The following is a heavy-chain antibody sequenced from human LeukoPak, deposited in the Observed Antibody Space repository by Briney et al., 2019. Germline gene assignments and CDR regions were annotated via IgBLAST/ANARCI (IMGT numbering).Heavy chain of an antibody. V-gene: IGHV3-33*06. J-gene: IGHJ6*03. CDR3: AKPLRFLEGYMDV. CDR2: IWYDGSNK. D-gene: IGHD3-3*01. Sequence: PGRSLRLSCAASGFTFSSYGMHWVRQAPGKGLEWVAVIWYDGSNKYYADSVKGRFTISRDNSKNTLYLQMNSLRAEDTAVYYCAKPLRFLEGYMDVSGKGTTVTVSS. CDR1: GFTFSSYG.